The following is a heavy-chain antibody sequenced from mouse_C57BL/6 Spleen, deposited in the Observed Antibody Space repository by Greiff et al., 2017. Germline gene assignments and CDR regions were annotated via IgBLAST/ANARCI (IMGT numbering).Heavy chain of an antibody. D-gene: IGHD1-1*01. Sequence: QVQLKQSGAELVKPGASVKLSCKASGYTFTEYSIHWVKQRPGQGLEWIGWFYPGSGSIKYNEKFKDKATLTADKSSITVYMELRRLTSEASAVYFWARHEVNTTVERDAMDDWSQGTSLTLYS. CDR1: GYTFTEYS. J-gene: IGHJ4*01. CDR2: FYPGSGSI. CDR3: ARHEVNTTVERDAMDD. V-gene: IGHV1-62-2*01.